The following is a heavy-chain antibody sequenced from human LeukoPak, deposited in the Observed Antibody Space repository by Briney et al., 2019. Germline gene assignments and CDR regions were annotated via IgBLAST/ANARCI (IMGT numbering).Heavy chain of an antibody. Sequence: SGGSLILSCAASGFTFSSYEMNWVRQAPGKGLEWVSYISSSGSTIYYADSVKGRFTISRDNAKNSLYLQMNSLRAEDTAVYYCARMARDDYGDYDAFDIWGQGTMVTVSS. V-gene: IGHV3-48*03. CDR1: GFTFSSYE. J-gene: IGHJ3*02. CDR2: ISSSGSTI. D-gene: IGHD4-17*01. CDR3: ARMARDDYGDYDAFDI.